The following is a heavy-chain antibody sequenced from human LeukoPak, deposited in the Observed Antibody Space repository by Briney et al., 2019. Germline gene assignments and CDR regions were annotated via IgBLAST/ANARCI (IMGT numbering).Heavy chain of an antibody. D-gene: IGHD6-13*01. CDR2: ISWNSGSI. V-gene: IGHV3-9*01. CDR3: ATEMYSSSGF. J-gene: IGHJ4*02. CDR1: GFTFDDYA. Sequence: GGSLRLSCAASGFTFDDYAMHWVRHAPGKGLEWVSGISWNSGSIGYADSVKGRFTISRDNAKNSLYLQMNSLRAEDTALYYCATEMYSSSGFWGQGTLVTVPS.